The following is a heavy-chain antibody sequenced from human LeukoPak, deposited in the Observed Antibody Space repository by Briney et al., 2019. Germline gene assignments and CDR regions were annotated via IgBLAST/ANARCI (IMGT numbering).Heavy chain of an antibody. CDR3: ARHPPSSDFWSGYYTFRSGYYYYGMDV. J-gene: IGHJ6*02. D-gene: IGHD3-3*01. V-gene: IGHV5-10-1*01. Sequence: GESLKISCKGSGYSFTSYWISWVRQMPGKGLEWMGRIDPSDSYTNYSPSFQGHVTISADRSTRTASPQWSSLQASDTDMYYCARHPPSSDFWSGYYTFRSGYYYYGMDVWGQGTTVTVSS. CDR1: GYSFTSYW. CDR2: IDPSDSYT.